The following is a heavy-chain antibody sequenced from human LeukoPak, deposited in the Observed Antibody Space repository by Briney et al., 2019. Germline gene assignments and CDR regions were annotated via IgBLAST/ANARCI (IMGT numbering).Heavy chain of an antibody. D-gene: IGHD2-2*01. CDR1: GGSINSYY. CDR2: VSYSGNT. J-gene: IGHJ4*02. CDR3: ARAVCSSTSCYFGFDY. V-gene: IGHV4-59*01. Sequence: PSETLSITYTVSGGSINSYYWNWIRQPPGKGLEWIGYVSYSGNTNYNPSLKGRVTISKDTSKNQFSLKLDSVTAADTAVYYCARAVCSSTSCYFGFDYWGQGALVTVSS.